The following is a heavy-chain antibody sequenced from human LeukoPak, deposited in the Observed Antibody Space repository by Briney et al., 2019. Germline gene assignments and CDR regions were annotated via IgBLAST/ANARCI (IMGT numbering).Heavy chain of an antibody. CDR1: GGSISGSSYY. V-gene: IGHV4-39*02. J-gene: IGHJ4*02. D-gene: IGHD2-15*01. CDR3: ARDLGYCSGDSCYESPDIDN. CDR2: IYYSGST. Sequence: PSETLSLTCTVSGGSISGSSYYWGWIRQPPGKGLEWIGSIYYSGSTYYNPSLKSRVTISVDTSKNQFSLKLSSVTAADTAVYYCARDLGYCSGDSCYESPDIDNWGQGTPVTVSS.